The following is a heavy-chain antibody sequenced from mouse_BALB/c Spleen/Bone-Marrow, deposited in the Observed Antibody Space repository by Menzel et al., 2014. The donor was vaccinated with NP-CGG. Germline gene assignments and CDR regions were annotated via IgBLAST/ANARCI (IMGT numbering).Heavy chain of an antibody. D-gene: IGHD1-2*01. J-gene: IGHJ4*01. V-gene: IGHV1-14*01. CDR1: GYTFTSYV. CDR2: INPYNDGT. CDR3: ARGGYYGYYAMDY. Sequence: VQLQQSGPGLVKPGASVKMSCEASGYTFTSYVMHWVKQKPGQGLEWIGYINPYNDGTKYNEKFKGKATLTSDKSSSTAYMELSSLTSEDSAVYYCARGGYYGYYAMDYWGQGTSVTVSS.